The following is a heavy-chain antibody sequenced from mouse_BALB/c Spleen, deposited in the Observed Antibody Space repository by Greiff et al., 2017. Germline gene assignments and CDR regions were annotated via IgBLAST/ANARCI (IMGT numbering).Heavy chain of an antibody. CDR2: ISSGSSTI. D-gene: IGHD2-14*01. Sequence: DVKLVESGGGLVQPGGSRKLSCAASGFTFSSFGMHWVRQAPEKGLEWVAYISSGSSTIYYADTVKGRFTISRDNPKNTLFLQMTSLRSEDTAMYYCAREGTTIGDAMDYWGQGTSVTVSS. J-gene: IGHJ4*01. CDR3: AREGTTIGDAMDY. CDR1: GFTFSSFG. V-gene: IGHV5-17*02.